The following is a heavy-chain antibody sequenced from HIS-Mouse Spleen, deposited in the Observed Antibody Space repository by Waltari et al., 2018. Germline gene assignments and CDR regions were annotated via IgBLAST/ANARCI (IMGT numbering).Heavy chain of an antibody. CDR1: GGSISSGGYY. V-gene: IGHV4-31*01. Sequence: QVQLQESGPGLVKPSQTLSLTCTVSGGSISSGGYYWSWIRQHPGKGLEWIGYIYYSGSTIYNPSPKRPVTISVDTSKNQFSRKLSSVTAADTAVYYCARSPYYDFWSGYSDNWFDPWGQGTLVTVSS. CDR3: ARSPYYDFWSGYSDNWFDP. J-gene: IGHJ5*02. D-gene: IGHD3-3*01. CDR2: IYYSGST.